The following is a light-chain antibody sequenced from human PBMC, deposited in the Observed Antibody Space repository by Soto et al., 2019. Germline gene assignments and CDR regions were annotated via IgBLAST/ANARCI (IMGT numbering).Light chain of an antibody. CDR3: QQYCSSPLT. CDR1: QSVSSSY. V-gene: IGKV3-20*01. J-gene: IGKJ4*01. Sequence: EIVLTQSPGTLSLSPGERATLSCRASQSVSSSYLAWYQQKPGQAPRLLIYDASSRATGIPDRFSGSGSGTDFTRPISRLEPEDFAVYNCQQYCSSPLTFGGGTKVEIK. CDR2: DAS.